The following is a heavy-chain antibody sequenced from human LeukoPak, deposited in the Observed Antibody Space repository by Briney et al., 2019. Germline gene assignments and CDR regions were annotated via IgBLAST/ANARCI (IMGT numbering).Heavy chain of an antibody. Sequence: ASVKVSCKASGGTFSSYAISWVRQAPGQGLEWMGGIIPIFGTANYAQKFQGRVTITADESTSTAYMELSSLRSEDTAVYYCATSPTGFLEWLFSDYWGQGTLVTVSS. J-gene: IGHJ4*02. V-gene: IGHV1-69*13. CDR3: ATSPTGFLEWLFSDY. CDR2: IIPIFGTA. CDR1: GGTFSSYA. D-gene: IGHD3-3*01.